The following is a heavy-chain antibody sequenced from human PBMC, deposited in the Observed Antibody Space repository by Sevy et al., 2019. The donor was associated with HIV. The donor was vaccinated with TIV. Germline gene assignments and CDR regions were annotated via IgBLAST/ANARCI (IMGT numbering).Heavy chain of an antibody. Sequence: GGSLRLSCVASGFTLNSYWMSWVRQAPGKGLEWVANIKQDGSVKYYVNSVKGRFTISRDNARNLLYLQMNSLRVEDTALYYCVRAIAADGSFWGQGTQVTVSS. V-gene: IGHV3-7*01. D-gene: IGHD6-13*01. CDR3: VRAIAADGSF. CDR1: GFTLNSYW. CDR2: IKQDGSVK. J-gene: IGHJ4*02.